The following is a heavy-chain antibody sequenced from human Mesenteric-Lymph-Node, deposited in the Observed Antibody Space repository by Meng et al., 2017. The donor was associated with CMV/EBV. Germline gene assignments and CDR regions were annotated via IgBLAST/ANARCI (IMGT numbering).Heavy chain of an antibody. Sequence: RQLQDGDAGVVKPSETLSLTCTVSGGSISSSSYCGGWIRQPPGKGLEWIGSIYYSGSTYYNPSLKSRVTISVETSKNQFSLKLSSVTAADTAVYYCARPNYYGSGSSPWFDPWGQGTLVTVSS. CDR3: ARPNYYGSGSSPWFDP. V-gene: IGHV4-39*01. J-gene: IGHJ5*02. D-gene: IGHD3-10*01. CDR1: GGSISSSSYC. CDR2: IYYSGST.